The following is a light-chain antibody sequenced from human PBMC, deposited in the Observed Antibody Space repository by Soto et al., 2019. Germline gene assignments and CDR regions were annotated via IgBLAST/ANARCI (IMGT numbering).Light chain of an antibody. CDR3: QQRSNWQRT. CDR1: QSVSSY. Sequence: EIVLTQSPATLSLSPGERATLSCRASQSVSSYLAWFQQKPGQAPRLLIYDASNRATGIPARFSGSGSGTDFTLTISSLEPEAFAVYYCQQRSNWQRTFGQGTKVEIK. CDR2: DAS. V-gene: IGKV3-11*01. J-gene: IGKJ1*01.